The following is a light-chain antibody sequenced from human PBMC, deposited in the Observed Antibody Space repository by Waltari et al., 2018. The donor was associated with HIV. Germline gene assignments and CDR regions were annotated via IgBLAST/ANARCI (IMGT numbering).Light chain of an antibody. CDR3: SSYTTSSTRV. Sequence: QSALTQPASVSGSPGQSITISCSGTSTDVGGYNYVSWYQHHPGKAPKLMIYEVTNRPSGVSNRFSASKSGNTASLTISGLQAEDEADYYCSSYTTSSTRVVGGGTKLTVL. J-gene: IGLJ3*02. CDR1: STDVGGYNY. CDR2: EVT. V-gene: IGLV2-14*01.